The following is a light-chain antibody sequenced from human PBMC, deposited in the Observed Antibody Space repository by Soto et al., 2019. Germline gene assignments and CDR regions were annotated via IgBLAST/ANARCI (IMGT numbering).Light chain of an antibody. CDR3: ALFMGNGISV. CDR1: SGSVSTAHN. CDR2: STT. Sequence: QTVVTQESSFSVSPGGTDTLTCGLISGSVSTAHNPNWYQQTPGQAPRTLIYSTTTRSSGVPDRFSGSILGNKAALTITGAQADYESDYYCALFMGNGISVFGTGTKLTVL. J-gene: IGLJ1*01. V-gene: IGLV8-61*01.